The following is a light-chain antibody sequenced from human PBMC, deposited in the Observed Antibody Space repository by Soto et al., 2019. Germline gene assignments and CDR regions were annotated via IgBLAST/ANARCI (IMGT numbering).Light chain of an antibody. CDR2: DVA. CDR3: YSIRGTTWM. Sequence: QFVLTQPAAMCGSPGQSITISCTGTDNKYVSWYQQHPGKAPKLMIYDVANRPSGVSNRFSGSRSGSTASLTISGLQAEDEADYYCYSIRGTTWMFGGGTKLTVL. V-gene: IGLV2-14*01. CDR1: DNKY. J-gene: IGLJ3*02.